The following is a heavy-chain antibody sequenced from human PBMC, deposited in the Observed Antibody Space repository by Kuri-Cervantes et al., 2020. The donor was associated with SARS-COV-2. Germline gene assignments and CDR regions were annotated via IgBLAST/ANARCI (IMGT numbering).Heavy chain of an antibody. Sequence: GSLRLSCTVSGGSISSYYWSWIRQPPGKGLEWIGYIYYSGSTNYNPSLKSRVTISVGTSKNQFSLKLSSVTAADTAVYYCARLVGPYDSSGYYKVLFDYWGQGTLVTVSS. CDR2: IYYSGST. CDR3: ARLVGPYDSSGYYKVLFDY. D-gene: IGHD3-22*01. V-gene: IGHV4-59*12. CDR1: GGSISSYY. J-gene: IGHJ4*02.